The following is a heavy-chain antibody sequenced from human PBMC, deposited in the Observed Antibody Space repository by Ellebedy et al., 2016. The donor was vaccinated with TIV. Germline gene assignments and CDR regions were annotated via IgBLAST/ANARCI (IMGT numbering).Heavy chain of an antibody. CDR2: ISYNSGTT. Sequence: GESLKISXAASGLTFGSNAMAWVRQAPGKGLECVSIISYNSGTTYYADSVKGRFTISRDNSNDMLYLQMTSLRAEDTAIYYCAKGSFILLNYFDSWGQGTLVTVSS. CDR3: AKGSFILLNYFDS. J-gene: IGHJ4*02. D-gene: IGHD3-9*01. V-gene: IGHV3-23*01. CDR1: GLTFGSNA.